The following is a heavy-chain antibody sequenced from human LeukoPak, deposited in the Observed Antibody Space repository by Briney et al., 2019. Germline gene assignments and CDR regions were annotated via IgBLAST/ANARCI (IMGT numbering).Heavy chain of an antibody. Sequence: SETLSLTCSVSGGSISSYYWNWIRQPPGKGLEWIGSVSYSGSTNYNPSLESRVTISVDTSKNQISLKLSSVTAADTAVYYCARRAVVVITTSSEFDYWGQGTLVAVSS. J-gene: IGHJ4*02. CDR1: GGSISSYY. CDR3: ARRAVVVITTSSEFDY. CDR2: VSYSGST. D-gene: IGHD3-22*01. V-gene: IGHV4-59*12.